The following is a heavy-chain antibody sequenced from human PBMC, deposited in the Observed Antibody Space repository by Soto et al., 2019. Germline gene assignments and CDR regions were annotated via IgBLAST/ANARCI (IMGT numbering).Heavy chain of an antibody. Sequence: PGESLKISCKGSGYSFTSYWISWVRQMPGKGLEWMGRIDPSDSYTNYSPSFQGHVTISADKSISTAYLQWSSLKASDTAMYYCASRGYCSSTSCYNYYGMDVWGQGTTVTVSS. CDR2: IDPSDSYT. CDR3: ASRGYCSSTSCYNYYGMDV. V-gene: IGHV5-10-1*01. CDR1: GYSFTSYW. J-gene: IGHJ6*02. D-gene: IGHD2-2*02.